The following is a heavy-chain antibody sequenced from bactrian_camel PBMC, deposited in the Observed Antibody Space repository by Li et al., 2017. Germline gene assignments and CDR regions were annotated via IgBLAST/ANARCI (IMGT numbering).Heavy chain of an antibody. CDR3: VVGTYGGSCPWYFGETEYDY. CDR1: GQTTSTYC. D-gene: IGHD2*01. CDR2: ISSTGTKS. Sequence: HVQLVESGGDLVQPGGSLRLSCAASGQTTSTYCLGWFRQAPGKGREGIAAISSTGTKSVLPSVRGRFTISKDNAKNIVYLQMVSLKPEDSAMYYCVVGTYGGSCPWYFGETEYDYKGQGTQVTVS. V-gene: IGHV3S6*01. J-gene: IGHJ4*01.